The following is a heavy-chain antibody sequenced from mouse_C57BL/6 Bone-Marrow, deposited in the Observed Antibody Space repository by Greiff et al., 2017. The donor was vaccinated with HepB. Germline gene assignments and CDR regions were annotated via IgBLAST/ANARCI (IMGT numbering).Heavy chain of an antibody. D-gene: IGHD1-1*01. CDR1: GFTFSDFY. Sequence: EVKLVESGGGLVQSGRSLRLSCATSGFTFSDFYMEWVRQAPGKGLEWIAASRNKANDYTTEYSASVKGRFIVSRDTSQSILYLQMNALRAEDTAIYYCARDYCYGSGHWYFDVWGTGTTVTVSS. V-gene: IGHV7-1*01. CDR3: ARDYCYGSGHWYFDV. CDR2: SRNKANDYTT. J-gene: IGHJ1*03.